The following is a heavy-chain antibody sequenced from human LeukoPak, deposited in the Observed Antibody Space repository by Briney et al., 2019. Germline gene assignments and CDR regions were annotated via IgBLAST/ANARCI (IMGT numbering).Heavy chain of an antibody. J-gene: IGHJ3*02. CDR1: GYTFTSYD. V-gene: IGHV1-8*01. CDR3: ARALADYYDRGFDI. Sequence: ASVKVSCKASGYTFTSYDINWVRQATGQGLEWMGWMNPNSGNTGYAQKFQGRVTMTRNTSISTAYMELSSLRSEDTAVYYCARALADYYDRGFDIWGQGTMVTVSS. CDR2: MNPNSGNT. D-gene: IGHD3-22*01.